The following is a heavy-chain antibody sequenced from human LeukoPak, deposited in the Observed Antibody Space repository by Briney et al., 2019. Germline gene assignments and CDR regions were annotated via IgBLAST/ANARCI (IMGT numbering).Heavy chain of an antibody. D-gene: IGHD6-13*01. CDR2: ISASGTTI. Sequence: PGGSLRLSCAASGFTFSDYSMSWIRRAPGKGLEWISYISASGTTIYYADSVKGRFAISRDSAKNSLYLQMITLRAEDTAVYYCARDSHSSSWFVPSGGMDVWGKGTTVTVSS. V-gene: IGHV3-11*04. J-gene: IGHJ6*03. CDR3: ARDSHSSSWFVPSGGMDV. CDR1: GFTFSDYS.